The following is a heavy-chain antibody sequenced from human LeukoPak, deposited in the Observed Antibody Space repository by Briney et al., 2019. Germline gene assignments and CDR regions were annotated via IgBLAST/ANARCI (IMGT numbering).Heavy chain of an antibody. Sequence: GASVKVSCKASGYTFTGYYMHWVRQAPGQGLEWMGRINPNSGGTNYAQKFQGRVTMTRDTSISTAYMELSRLRSDDTTVYYCARVQRYCSSTSCWDFDYWGQGTLVTVSS. CDR1: GYTFTGYY. V-gene: IGHV1-2*06. CDR2: INPNSGGT. J-gene: IGHJ4*02. D-gene: IGHD2-2*01. CDR3: ARVQRYCSSTSCWDFDY.